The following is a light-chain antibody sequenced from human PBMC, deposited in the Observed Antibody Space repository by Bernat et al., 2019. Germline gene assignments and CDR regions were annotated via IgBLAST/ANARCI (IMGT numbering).Light chain of an antibody. CDR1: SSDVGSYNR. Sequence: QSALTQPPSVSGSPGQSVTISCTGTSSDVGSYNRVSWYQQPPGTAPKLMIYEVSNRPSGVPYRLSGSKSGNTASLAISGLQAEDEADYYCSSYTSSSTLYVFGTGTKVTVL. CDR3: SSYTSSSTLYV. J-gene: IGLJ1*01. CDR2: EVS. V-gene: IGLV2-18*02.